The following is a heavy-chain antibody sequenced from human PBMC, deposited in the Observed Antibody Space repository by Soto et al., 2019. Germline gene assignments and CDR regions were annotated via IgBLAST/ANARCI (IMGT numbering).Heavy chain of an antibody. Sequence: GGSLRLSCTASGFTFGDYAMSWVRQAPGKGLEWVGFIRSKGSGGTSEYAASVKGRFTFSRDDSKSIAYLQMNSLKTEDTAVYYCTRDQPITPWGQGTTVTVSS. CDR1: GFTFGDYA. V-gene: IGHV3-49*04. D-gene: IGHD3-10*01. CDR3: TRDQPITP. CDR2: IRSKGSGGTS. J-gene: IGHJ6*02.